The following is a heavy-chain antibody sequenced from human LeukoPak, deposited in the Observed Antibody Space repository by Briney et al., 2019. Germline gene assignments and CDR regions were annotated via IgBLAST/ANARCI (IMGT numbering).Heavy chain of an antibody. V-gene: IGHV4-61*01. CDR3: ARVNYYDSSGYYPFDY. D-gene: IGHD3-22*01. Sequence: SETLSLTCTVSGGSISSGSYYWSWIRQPPGKGLEWIGYIYYSGSTNYNPSLKSRATISVDTSKNQFSLKLSSVTAADTAVYYCARVNYYDSSGYYPFDYWGQGTLVTVSS. CDR1: GGSISSGSYY. J-gene: IGHJ4*02. CDR2: IYYSGST.